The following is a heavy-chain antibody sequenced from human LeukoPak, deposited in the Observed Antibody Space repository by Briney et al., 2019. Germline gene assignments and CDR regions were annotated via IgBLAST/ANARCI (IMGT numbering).Heavy chain of an antibody. CDR1: GYSFTSYW. V-gene: IGHV5-51*01. CDR2: IYPGDSDT. J-gene: IGHJ4*02. CDR3: ARHSRIVGATIAPPDY. D-gene: IGHD1-26*01. Sequence: GESLKISCKGSGYSFTSYWIGWVRQMPGKGLEWMGIIYPGDSDTRYSPSFQGQVTISADKSISTAYLQRSSLKASDTAMYYCARHSRIVGATIAPPDYWGQGTLVTVSS.